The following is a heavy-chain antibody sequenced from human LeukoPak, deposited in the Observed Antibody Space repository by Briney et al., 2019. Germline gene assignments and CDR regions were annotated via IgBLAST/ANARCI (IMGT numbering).Heavy chain of an antibody. Sequence: PSETLSLTCAVYGGSFSGYYWSWIRQPPGKGLEWIGEINHSGSTSYNPSLKSRVTISVDTSKNQFSLKLSSVTAADTAVYYCARGRISMVRGVINRGYGMDVWGQGTTVTVSS. CDR2: INHSGST. CDR3: ARGRISMVRGVINRGYGMDV. CDR1: GGSFSGYY. V-gene: IGHV4-34*01. D-gene: IGHD3-10*01. J-gene: IGHJ6*02.